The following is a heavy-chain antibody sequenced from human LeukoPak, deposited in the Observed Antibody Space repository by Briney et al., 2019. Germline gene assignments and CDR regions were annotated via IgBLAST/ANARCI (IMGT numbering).Heavy chain of an antibody. D-gene: IGHD3-3*01. J-gene: IGHJ6*02. CDR1: GFTFDDYA. CDR3: AKDGGSFLEWLPNYYYYGMDV. V-gene: IGHV3-9*01. CDR2: ISWNSGSI. Sequence: PGGSLRLSCAASGFTFDDYAMRWVRQAPGKCLEWVSGISWNSGSIGYAESVKGRFTISRDNAKNSLYLQMHSLRAEDTALYYCAKDGGSFLEWLPNYYYYGMDVWGQGTTVTVSS.